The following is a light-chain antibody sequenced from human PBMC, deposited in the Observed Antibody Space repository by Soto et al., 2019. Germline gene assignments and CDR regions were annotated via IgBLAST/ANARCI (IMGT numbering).Light chain of an antibody. CDR1: SSNIGSNS. CDR2: SNS. CDR3: AAWDDSLSGVV. Sequence: QPVLTQPPSASGTPGQRVTISCSGSSSNIGSNSVHWYQQLPGTAPKLLIYSNSQRPSGVPERISGSKSGTSASLAISGLRSEDEADYYCAAWDDSLSGVVFGGGTTLTVL. V-gene: IGLV1-47*01. J-gene: IGLJ2*01.